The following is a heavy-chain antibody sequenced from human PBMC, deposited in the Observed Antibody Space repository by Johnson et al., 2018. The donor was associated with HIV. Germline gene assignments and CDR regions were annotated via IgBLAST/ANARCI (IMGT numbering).Heavy chain of an antibody. CDR3: AKCILGSSLIYAFDI. D-gene: IGHD6-13*01. CDR2: ISYDGSNK. CDR1: GFSFDDYD. J-gene: IGHJ3*02. V-gene: IGHV3-30*18. Sequence: QVQLVESGGGVVRPGGSLRLSCAASGFSFDDYDMNWVRQATGKGLEWVAVISYDGSNKYYADSVKGRFTIYRDNSKNTLYLQMNSLRDEDTAVYYCAKCILGSSLIYAFDIWGQGTMVTVSS.